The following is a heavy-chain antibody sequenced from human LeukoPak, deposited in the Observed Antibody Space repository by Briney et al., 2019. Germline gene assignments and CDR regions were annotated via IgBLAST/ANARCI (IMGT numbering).Heavy chain of an antibody. D-gene: IGHD2-2*02. CDR3: ARSSPHCSSTSCYNDAFDI. CDR2: IWSDASNR. CDR1: GFTFSSYG. J-gene: IGHJ3*02. V-gene: IGHV3-33*01. Sequence: PGRSLRLSCAASGFTFSSYGMHWVRQAPGTGLEWVAVIWSDASNRYYADSVKGRFTISRDNFKKTVYLQMNSLKVEDTAVYYCARSSPHCSSTSCYNDAFDIWGQGTMVTVPS.